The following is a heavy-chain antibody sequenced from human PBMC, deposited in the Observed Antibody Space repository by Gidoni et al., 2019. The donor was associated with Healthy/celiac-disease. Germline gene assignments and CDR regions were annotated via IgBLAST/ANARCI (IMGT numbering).Heavy chain of an antibody. CDR1: GFTFDDYA. CDR3: AKGKWLVH. D-gene: IGHD6-19*01. V-gene: IGHV3-9*01. CDR2: ISGNSGSI. J-gene: IGHJ4*02. Sequence: EVLLLDSGGGFVLPGMSPILPSAASGFTFDDYAMHWVRQAPGQGLEWVAGISGNSGSIGYADSVKGRFTISRDNAKNSLYLQMNSLRAEDTALYYCAKGKWLVHGGQGTLVTVSS.